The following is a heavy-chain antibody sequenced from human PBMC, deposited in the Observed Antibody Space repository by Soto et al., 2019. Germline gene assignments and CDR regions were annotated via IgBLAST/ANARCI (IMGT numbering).Heavy chain of an antibody. CDR1: GFIFTSYA. CDR2: INVGDAGT. CDR3: AKNYQFDC. J-gene: IGHJ4*02. V-gene: IGHV3-23*01. Sequence: EVQLLESGGGLERPGGSLRLSCEASGFIFTSYAMSWVRQAPGKGLEWVSSINVGDAGTNYADSVKGRFTISRDNSKNTLYLQMNFLRADDTAIYYCAKNYQFDCWGQGTLVTVSS. D-gene: IGHD2-2*01.